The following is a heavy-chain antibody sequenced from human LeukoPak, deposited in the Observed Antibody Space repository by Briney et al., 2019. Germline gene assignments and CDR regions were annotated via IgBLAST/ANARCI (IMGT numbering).Heavy chain of an antibody. D-gene: IGHD3-22*01. J-gene: IGHJ4*02. CDR2: IYYSGST. CDR1: GGSLSSYY. Sequence: SETLSLTCTVSGGSLSSYYWSWIRQPPGKGLEWIGYIYYSGSTNYNPSVKSRVTISVDTSKNQFSLKLSSVTAADTAVYYCARLSYPNSSGYPDYWGQGTLVTVSS. V-gene: IGHV4-59*08. CDR3: ARLSYPNSSGYPDY.